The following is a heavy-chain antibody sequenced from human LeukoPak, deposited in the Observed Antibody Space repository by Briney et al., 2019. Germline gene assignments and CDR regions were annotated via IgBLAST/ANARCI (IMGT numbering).Heavy chain of an antibody. CDR2: MYDTVNT. CDR3: ATIKRGYPYGYFDF. CDR1: GGSPSSHY. V-gene: IGHV4-59*11. D-gene: IGHD5-18*01. J-gene: IGHJ4*02. Sequence: SETPSLTRTVSGGSPSSHYLSWVREPPRKGLEWGGYMYDTVNTKDNPSLTSRLTLSADTSKNQFSLRLGSVTAADTAVYYCATIKRGYPYGYFDFWGQGILVTVSS.